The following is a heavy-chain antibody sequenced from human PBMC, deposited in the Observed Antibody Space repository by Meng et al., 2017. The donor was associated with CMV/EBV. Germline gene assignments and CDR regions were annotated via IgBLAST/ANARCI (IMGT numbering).Heavy chain of an antibody. CDR2: ISAYNGNT. J-gene: IGHJ4*02. CDR3: ARVLRGYSYGFDY. Sequence: ASVKVSCKASGYTFTSYGISWVRQAPGQGLEWMGWISAYNGNTNYAQKFQGRVTMTRNTSISTAYMELSSLRSEDTAVYYCARVLRGYSYGFDYWGQGTLVTVSS. V-gene: IGHV1-18*01. CDR1: GYTFTSYG. D-gene: IGHD5-18*01.